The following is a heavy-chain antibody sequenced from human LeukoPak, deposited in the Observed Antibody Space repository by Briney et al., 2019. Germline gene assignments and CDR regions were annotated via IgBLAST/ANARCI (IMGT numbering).Heavy chain of an antibody. V-gene: IGHV3-64*01. CDR2: ISSNGGST. D-gene: IGHD3-22*01. CDR1: GFTFSSYG. Sequence: GGSLRLTCAASGFTFSSYGMHWVRQAPGKGLEYVSAISSNGGSTYYANSVKGRFTISRDNSKNTLYLQMDSLRPEDTAVYYCAREGHSSGYCGVYDFWGQGTMVTVSS. J-gene: IGHJ3*01. CDR3: AREGHSSGYCGVYDF.